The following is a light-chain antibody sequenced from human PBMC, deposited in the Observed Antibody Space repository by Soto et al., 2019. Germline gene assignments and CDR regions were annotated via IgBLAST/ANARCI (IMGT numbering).Light chain of an antibody. CDR3: QSYDNSLTTAI. J-gene: IGLJ7*01. V-gene: IGLV1-40*01. Sequence: QSVLTQPPSVSGTPGQRVSISCTGTSSNLGADYDVHWYQQLPGTAPRLLIFGNRVRPSGVPDRFSGSKSGTSASLSITGLQAESEAIYYLQSYDNSLTTAIFGAVTQLTVL. CDR1: SSNLGADYD. CDR2: GNR.